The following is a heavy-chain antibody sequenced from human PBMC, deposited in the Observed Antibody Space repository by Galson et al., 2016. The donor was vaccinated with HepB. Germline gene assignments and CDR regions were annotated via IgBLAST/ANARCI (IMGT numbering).Heavy chain of an antibody. CDR2: IYHSGTT. CDR3: ARDLAFSSAWPLGTVWFDP. Sequence: SETLSLTCAVSGGSISSSNWWSWVRQPPGKGLEWIGEIYHSGTTNCNPSLKSRVTKSVDKSKNQFSLKLSSVTAADPAVYYCARDLAFSSAWPLGTVWFDPWGQGTLVTVSS. J-gene: IGHJ5*02. V-gene: IGHV4-4*02. D-gene: IGHD6-25*01. CDR1: GGSISSSNW.